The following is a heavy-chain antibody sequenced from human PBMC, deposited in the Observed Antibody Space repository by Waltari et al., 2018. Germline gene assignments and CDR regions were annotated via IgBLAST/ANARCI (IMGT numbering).Heavy chain of an antibody. D-gene: IGHD1-26*01. Sequence: EVQLVESGGDLVQPGGSVRLPCEASGFTVSSSWMGWVGQAPGKGLEFVANIKQDGSAKNHVDSVKGRFTISRDNARNIVYLQMNSLRDEDTAVYYCVKDEWEAYFEFWGQGTLVTVSS. CDR1: GFTVSSSW. J-gene: IGHJ4*02. V-gene: IGHV3-7*01. CDR3: VKDEWEAYFEF. CDR2: IKQDGSAK.